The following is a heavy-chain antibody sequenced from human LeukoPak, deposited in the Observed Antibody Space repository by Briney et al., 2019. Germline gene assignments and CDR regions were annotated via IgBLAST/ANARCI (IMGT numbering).Heavy chain of an antibody. J-gene: IGHJ5*02. CDR1: GYTFTNYD. D-gene: IGHD2-2*01. CDR3: ARELIPAAIPVGANWFDP. V-gene: IGHV1-8*01. Sequence: GASVKVFCKTSGYTFTNYDITWVRQATGQGVEWMGWMNPNNGNTAHAQKIHGRITMTRDTSRGTAYMELSSLRSEDTAVYYCARELIPAAIPVGANWFDPWGQGTLVTVSS. CDR2: MNPNNGNT.